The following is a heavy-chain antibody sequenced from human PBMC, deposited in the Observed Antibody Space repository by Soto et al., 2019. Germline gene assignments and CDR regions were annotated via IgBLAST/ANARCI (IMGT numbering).Heavy chain of an antibody. D-gene: IGHD6-19*01. J-gene: IGHJ6*02. CDR2: ISSSSSYT. CDR1: GVTFSIYY. V-gene: IGHV3-11*05. CDR3: ARVRALAADGMDV. Sequence: GGSLGLCCAASGVTFSIYYVVGFRKAQGKGLKWVSYISSSSSYTNYADSVKGRFTISRDNAKNSLYLQMNSLRADDTAVYYCARVRALAADGMDVWGQGTTVTVSS.